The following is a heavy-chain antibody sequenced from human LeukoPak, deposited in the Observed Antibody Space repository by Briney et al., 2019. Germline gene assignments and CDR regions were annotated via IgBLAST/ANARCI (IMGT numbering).Heavy chain of an antibody. V-gene: IGHV4-39*01. J-gene: IGHJ4*02. Sequence: PSETLSLTCTVSGGSISSSSYYWGWIRQPPGKGLEWIGSICYSGSTYYNPSLKSRVTISVDTSKNQFSLKLSSVTAADAAVYYCARHNPGPRVNDYWGQGTLVTVSS. D-gene: IGHD1-1*01. CDR2: ICYSGST. CDR3: ARHNPGPRVNDY. CDR1: GGSISSSSYY.